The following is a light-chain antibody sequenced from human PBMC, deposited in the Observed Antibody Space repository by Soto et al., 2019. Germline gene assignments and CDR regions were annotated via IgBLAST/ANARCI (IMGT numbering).Light chain of an antibody. Sequence: EIVLTQSPGTLSLSPGERATLSCRASQSVSSSYLAWYQQKPGQAPRLLIYGASSRATGSPDRFSGSGSGTDFSLTISRLEPEDFAVYYCQQYRSSPLYTFGQGTKLEIK. V-gene: IGKV3-20*01. CDR3: QQYRSSPLYT. CDR1: QSVSSSY. CDR2: GAS. J-gene: IGKJ2*01.